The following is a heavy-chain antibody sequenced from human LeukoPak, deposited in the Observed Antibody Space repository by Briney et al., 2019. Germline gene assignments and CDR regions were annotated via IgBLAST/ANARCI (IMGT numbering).Heavy chain of an antibody. J-gene: IGHJ4*02. D-gene: IGHD3-16*01. CDR1: GFTFSSYA. CDR3: ARGGGAQPFFDY. Sequence: QPGRSLRLSCAASGFTFSSYAMHWVRQAPGKGLEWVAVISYDGSNKYYADSVKGRFTISRDNSKNTLYLQMNSLRAEDTAVYYCARGGGAQPFFDYWGQGTLVTVSS. V-gene: IGHV3-30-3*01. CDR2: ISYDGSNK.